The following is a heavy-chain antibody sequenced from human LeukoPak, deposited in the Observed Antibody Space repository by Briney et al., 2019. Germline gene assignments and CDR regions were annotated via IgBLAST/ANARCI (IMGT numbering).Heavy chain of an antibody. CDR1: GFTFSSYG. CDR3: ARDRWGFYYDSSGLFDY. D-gene: IGHD3-22*01. CDR2: IWYDGSNK. Sequence: GALRLSCAASGFTFSSYGMHWVRQAPGKGLEWVAVIWYDGSNKYYADSVKGRFTISRDNSKNTLYLQMNSLRAEDTAVYYCARDRWGFYYDSSGLFDYRGQGTLVTVSS. J-gene: IGHJ4*02. V-gene: IGHV3-33*01.